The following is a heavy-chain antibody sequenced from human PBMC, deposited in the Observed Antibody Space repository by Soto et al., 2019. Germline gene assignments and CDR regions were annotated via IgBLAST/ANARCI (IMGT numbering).Heavy chain of an antibody. Sequence: GGSLRLSCEASGFTFSNYAMSGVRQAPGEGPEWVSTLGGGNDVFYADSVEGRFTISRDDSRNTLYLRMDNLRVEDTAIYFCAKDSVSHNGIYDAFDIWGQGSVVTVSS. V-gene: IGHV3-23*01. CDR1: GFTFSNYA. CDR2: LGGGNDV. D-gene: IGHD3-3*02. CDR3: AKDSVSHNGIYDAFDI. J-gene: IGHJ3*02.